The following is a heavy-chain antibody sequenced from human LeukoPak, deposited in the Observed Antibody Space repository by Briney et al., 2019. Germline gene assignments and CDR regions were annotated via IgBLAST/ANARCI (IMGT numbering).Heavy chain of an antibody. CDR2: IYPGDSDT. J-gene: IGHJ4*02. Sequence: GESLKISCKGSGYSFTSYWIGWVRQMPGKGLEWMGIIYPGDSDTRYSPSFQGQVTISADKSISTACLQWSSLKASDTAMYYCARLPPDYYDSSGQKLSGVFDYWGQGTLVTVSS. CDR3: ARLPPDYYDSSGQKLSGVFDY. D-gene: IGHD3-22*01. V-gene: IGHV5-51*01. CDR1: GYSFTSYW.